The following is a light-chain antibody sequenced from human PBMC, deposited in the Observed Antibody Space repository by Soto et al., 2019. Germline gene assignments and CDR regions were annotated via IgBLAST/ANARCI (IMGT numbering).Light chain of an antibody. CDR1: NSDVGSHNF. J-gene: IGLJ3*02. CDR2: EAS. CDR3: CSLTNGATWV. Sequence: QYVLTQPASVSGSPGQSITISCTGTNSDVGSHNFVSWYQQYPGKAPKLLIYEASKRPSGLSNRFSGSKSGNMASLTISGLQAEDEADYYCCSLTNGATWVFGGGTKLTVL. V-gene: IGLV2-23*01.